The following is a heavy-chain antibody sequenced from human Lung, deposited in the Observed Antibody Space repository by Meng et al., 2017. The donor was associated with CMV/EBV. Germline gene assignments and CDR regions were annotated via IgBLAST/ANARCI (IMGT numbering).Heavy chain of an antibody. CDR2: IGTAGDT. D-gene: IGHD3-16*01. J-gene: IGHJ6*02. CDR1: GFTFSSYD. CDR3: ARARAGRGDYYYYGMDV. V-gene: IGHV3-13*01. Sequence: SCAASGFTFSSYDMHWVRQATGKGLEWVSAIGTAGDTYYPGSVKGRFTISRENAKNSLYLQMNSLRAGDTAVYYCARARAGRGDYYYYGMDVWGQGTTVTVSS.